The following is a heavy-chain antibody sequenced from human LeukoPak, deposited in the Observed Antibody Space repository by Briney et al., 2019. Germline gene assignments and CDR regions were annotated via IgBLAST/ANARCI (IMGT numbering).Heavy chain of an antibody. CDR2: INSDGSST. V-gene: IGHV3-74*01. J-gene: IGHJ4*02. Sequence: GGSLRLSCAASGFTFSSYWMYWVRQAPGKGLVWVSRINSDGSSTSHADSVKGRFTISRDNAKNTLYLQMNSLRAEDTAVYYCAREGGYSHAFDYWGQGTLVTVSS. CDR1: GFTFSSYW. D-gene: IGHD3-22*01. CDR3: AREGGYSHAFDY.